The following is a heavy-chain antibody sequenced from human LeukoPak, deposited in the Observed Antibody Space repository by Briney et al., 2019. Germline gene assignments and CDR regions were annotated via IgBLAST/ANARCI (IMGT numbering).Heavy chain of an antibody. V-gene: IGHV3-30*03. D-gene: IGHD5-18*01. J-gene: IGHJ4*02. CDR1: GFTFSSYG. Sequence: GGSLRLSCAASGFTFSSYGMHWVRQAPGKGLEWVAVISYDGSNKYYADSVKGRFTISRDNSKNTLYLQMNSLRAEDTAVYYCARRGHGYGSPFDYWGQGTLVTVSS. CDR2: ISYDGSNK. CDR3: ARRGHGYGSPFDY.